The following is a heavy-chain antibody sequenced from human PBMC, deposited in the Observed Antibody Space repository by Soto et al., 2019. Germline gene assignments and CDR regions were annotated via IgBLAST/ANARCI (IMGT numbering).Heavy chain of an antibody. CDR2: IYYSGST. Sequence: QVQLQESGPGLVKPSETLSLTCTVSGGSISSYYWSWIRQPPGKGLEWIGYIYYSGSTNYNPSLKRRVTISVDTPTNQFPLKLSSVTAADTAVYYCARHRAYCGGDCYLWDYWGQGTLVTVSS. J-gene: IGHJ4*02. V-gene: IGHV4-59*08. CDR3: ARHRAYCGGDCYLWDY. CDR1: GGSISSYY. D-gene: IGHD2-21*02.